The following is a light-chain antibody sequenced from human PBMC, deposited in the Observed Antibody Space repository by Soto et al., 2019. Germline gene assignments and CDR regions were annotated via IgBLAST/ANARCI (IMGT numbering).Light chain of an antibody. CDR2: EGS. V-gene: IGLV2-23*01. CDR1: SSYVGSYNL. J-gene: IGLJ1*01. Sequence: QSALTQPASVSGSPGQSITISCTGTSSYVGSYNLVSWYQQHPGKAPKLMIYEGSKRPSGVSNRFSGSKSGNTASLTISGLQAEDEADYYCCSYAGSSTLYVFGTGTKLTVL. CDR3: CSYAGSSTLYV.